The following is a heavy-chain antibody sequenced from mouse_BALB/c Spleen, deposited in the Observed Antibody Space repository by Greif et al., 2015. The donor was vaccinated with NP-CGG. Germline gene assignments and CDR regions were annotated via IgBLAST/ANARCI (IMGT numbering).Heavy chain of an antibody. CDR3: ARRGLLRDAMDY. J-gene: IGHJ4*01. D-gene: IGHD1-1*01. CDR2: ISYSGST. Sequence: EVQRVESGPGLVKPSQSLSLTCTVTGYSITSDYAWNWIRQFPGNKLEWMGYISYSGSTSYNPSLKSRISITRDTSKNQFFLQLNSVTTEDTATYYCARRGLLRDAMDYWGQGTSVTVSS. V-gene: IGHV3-2*02. CDR1: GYSITSDYA.